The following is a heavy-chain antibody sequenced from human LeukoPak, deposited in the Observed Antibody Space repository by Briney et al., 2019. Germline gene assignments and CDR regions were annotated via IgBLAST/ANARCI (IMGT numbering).Heavy chain of an antibody. J-gene: IGHJ6*02. CDR1: GFTFDTYW. CDR2: IHRDGNNI. Sequence: PGGSLRLSCVASGFTFDTYWMHWVRQAPGNGLVWVSRIHRDGNNINYADFVQGRFTVSRDNAKNTLYLQMHSLRVEDTAMYYCARGLRDRYGMDVWGQGTTVTVSS. V-gene: IGHV3-74*01. CDR3: ARGLRDRYGMDV.